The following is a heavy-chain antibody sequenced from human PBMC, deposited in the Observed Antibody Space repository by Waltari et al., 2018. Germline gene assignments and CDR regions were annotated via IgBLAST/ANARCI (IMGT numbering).Heavy chain of an antibody. J-gene: IGHJ5*02. D-gene: IGHD2-21*02. Sequence: QVQLQESGPSLLKPSETLSLICTVSGGSISRFYWSWVRQPPGKGLDWIGYIYYTGSTSFNPSLKSRVTMSVDTSKNQFSLKLSSVTAADTAFYYCARGGGGDWEWFDPWGQGTLVTVSS. CDR3: ARGGGGDWEWFDP. V-gene: IGHV4-59*01. CDR2: IYYTGST. CDR1: GGSISRFY.